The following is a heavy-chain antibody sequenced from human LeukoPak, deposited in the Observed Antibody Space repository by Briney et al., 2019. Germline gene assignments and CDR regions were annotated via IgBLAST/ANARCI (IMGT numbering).Heavy chain of an antibody. CDR2: ISWDGGST. CDR3: AAVIDY. V-gene: IGHV3-43D*03. J-gene: IGHJ4*02. CDR1: GFTFDDYA. Sequence: GGSLRLSCAASGFTFDDYAMHWVRQAPGKGLEWVSLISWDGGSTYYADSVKGRFTISRDNANNSVYLQMNNLRAEDTAVYYCAAVIDYWGQGTLVTVSS.